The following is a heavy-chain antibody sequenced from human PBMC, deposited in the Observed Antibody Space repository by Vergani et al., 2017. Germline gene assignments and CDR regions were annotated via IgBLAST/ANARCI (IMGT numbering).Heavy chain of an antibody. D-gene: IGHD2-2*01. Sequence: QVQLQESGPGLVKPSETLSLTCTVSGGSISSYYWSWIRQPPGKGLEWIGYIYYSGSTNYNTSLKSRVTISVDTSKNQFALKLSSVTAADTAVYYCARDGGYCSSTSCYEGSFDYWGQGTLVTVSS. J-gene: IGHJ4*02. CDR3: ARDGGYCSSTSCYEGSFDY. CDR2: IYYSGST. V-gene: IGHV4-59*01. CDR1: GGSISSYY.